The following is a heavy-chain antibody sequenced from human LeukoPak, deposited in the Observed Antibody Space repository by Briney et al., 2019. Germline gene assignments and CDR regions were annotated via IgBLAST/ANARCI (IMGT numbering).Heavy chain of an antibody. CDR1: GFTFSSYP. Sequence: GGSLRLSCAASGFTFSSYPMTWVRQAPGKGLEWVSAISSNGGSTHYADSVKGRFTVSGDNSKNTLYLQVHSLRAEDTAVFYCAKIAGSGLVFDYWGQGARVTVSS. D-gene: IGHD6-19*01. V-gene: IGHV3-23*01. CDR3: AKIAGSGLVFDY. CDR2: ISSNGGST. J-gene: IGHJ4*02.